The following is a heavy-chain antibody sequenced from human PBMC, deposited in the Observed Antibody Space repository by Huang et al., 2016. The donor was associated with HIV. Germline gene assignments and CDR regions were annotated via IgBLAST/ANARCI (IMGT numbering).Heavy chain of an antibody. CDR3: ARDRRYDILTGQYPYRYGMDV. D-gene: IGHD3-9*01. J-gene: IGHJ6*02. CDR1: GYTFTSYG. CDR2: ISGYNSKT. Sequence: QVQLVQSGVEVKKPGASVKVSCKASGYTFTSYGINWVRQAPGHGLEWLGWISGYNSKTNYAQKVQGRVTMTTDTSTSTAYMDLRSLRSDDTAVYYCARDRRYDILTGQYPYRYGMDVWGQGTTVIVSS. V-gene: IGHV1-18*04.